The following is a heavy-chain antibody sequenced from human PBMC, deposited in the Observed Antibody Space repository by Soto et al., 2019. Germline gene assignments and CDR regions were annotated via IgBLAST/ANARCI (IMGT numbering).Heavy chain of an antibody. J-gene: IGHJ4*02. CDR2: IKQDASDK. V-gene: IGHV3-7*01. CDR3: ARDFFWGDHYYGSGSPDY. Sequence: TGGSLRLSCAASGFSFSSYWMSWVRQAPGKGLEWVANIKQDASDKYYVDSVKGRLTISRDNAKNSLYLQMNSLRAEDTAVYYCARDFFWGDHYYGSGSPDYWGQGTLVTVSS. CDR1: GFSFSSYW. D-gene: IGHD3-10*01.